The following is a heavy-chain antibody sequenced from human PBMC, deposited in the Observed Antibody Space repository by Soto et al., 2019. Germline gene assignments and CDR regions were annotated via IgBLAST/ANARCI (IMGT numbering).Heavy chain of an antibody. CDR2: IDPSDYYT. D-gene: IGHD1-1*01. V-gene: IGHV5-10-1*01. J-gene: IGHJ6*02. CDR1: GGSFISYW. CDR3: ARFTPFERGTTGYYGMDV. Sequence: SMRISSKGSGGSFISYWVSWVRQMPGKGLEWMGRIDPSDYYTNYSPSFQGHVTISADKSISTAYLQWSSLKASDTAMYYCARFTPFERGTTGYYGMDVWGQGPTVTVSS.